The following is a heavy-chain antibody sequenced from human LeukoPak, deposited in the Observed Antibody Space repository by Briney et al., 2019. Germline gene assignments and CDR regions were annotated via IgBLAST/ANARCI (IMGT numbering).Heavy chain of an antibody. CDR1: GGTFSSYA. CDR2: ISTYNGNT. Sequence: GASVKVSCKASGGTFSSYAISWVRQAPGQGLEWMGWISTYNGNTNYAQKLQGRVTMTTDTSTSTAYMELRSLRSDDTAVYYCARSLGRTPMVTLDYWGQGTLVTVSS. V-gene: IGHV1-18*01. J-gene: IGHJ4*02. CDR3: ARSLGRTPMVTLDY. D-gene: IGHD5-18*01.